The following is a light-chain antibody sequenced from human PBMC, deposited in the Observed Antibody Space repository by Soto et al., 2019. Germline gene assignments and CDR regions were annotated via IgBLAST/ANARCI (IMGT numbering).Light chain of an antibody. CDR3: SSSTSSTTLV. J-gene: IGLJ2*01. CDR1: NSDVGYYNY. V-gene: IGLV2-14*03. CDR2: DVS. Sequence: QSALTQPASVSGSPGQSLAISCTGTNSDVGYYNYVSWYQQHPGQAPKLLIYDVSSRPSGVSSRFSGSKSGNTASLTISGLQAEDEADYYCSSSTSSTTLVFGGGTKVTVL.